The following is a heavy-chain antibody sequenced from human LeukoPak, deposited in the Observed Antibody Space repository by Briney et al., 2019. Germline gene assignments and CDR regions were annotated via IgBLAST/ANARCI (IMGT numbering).Heavy chain of an antibody. CDR2: ISAYNGNT. CDR3: ARAGEVEGSGSYYNSRWYFDL. J-gene: IGHJ2*01. Sequence: ASVKVSCKASGYTFTSYGISWVRQAPGQGLEWMGWISAYNGNTNYAQRLQGRVTMTTDTSTSTAYMELRSLRSDDTAVYYCARAGEVEGSGSYYNSRWYFDLWGRGTLVTVSS. CDR1: GYTFTSYG. V-gene: IGHV1-18*01. D-gene: IGHD3-10*01.